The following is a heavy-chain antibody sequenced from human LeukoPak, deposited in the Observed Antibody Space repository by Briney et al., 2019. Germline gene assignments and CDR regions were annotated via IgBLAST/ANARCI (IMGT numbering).Heavy chain of an antibody. J-gene: IGHJ6*04. D-gene: IGHD2-15*01. V-gene: IGHV6-1*01. CDR1: GDNVSSSTAA. CDR3: ARGGGSDSRFYYVGMDV. Sequence: SQTLSLTCAISGDNVSSSTAAWNWIRQSPSRGLECLGRTYYRSNWFNDYAVSVKGRLTVNPDTSKNHFSLQLKYVTPEDTAVYYCARGGGSDSRFYYVGMDVWGKGTTVTVSS. CDR2: TYYRSNWFN.